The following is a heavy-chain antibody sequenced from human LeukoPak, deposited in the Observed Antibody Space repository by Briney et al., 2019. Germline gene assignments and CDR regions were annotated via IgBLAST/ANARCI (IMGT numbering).Heavy chain of an antibody. CDR3: ARVPIVVVVADIPAYVDY. J-gene: IGHJ4*02. D-gene: IGHD2-15*01. V-gene: IGHV1-69*01. Sequence: GASVKVSCKASGGTFSSYAISWVRQAPGQGLEWMGGIIPIFGTANYAQKFQGRVTITADESTSTAYMELRSLRSDDTAVYYCARVPIVVVVADIPAYVDYWGQGTLVTVSS. CDR2: IIPIFGTA. CDR1: GGTFSSYA.